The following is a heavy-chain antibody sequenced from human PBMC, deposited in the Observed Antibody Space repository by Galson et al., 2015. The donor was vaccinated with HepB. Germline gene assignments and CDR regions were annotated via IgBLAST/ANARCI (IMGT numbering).Heavy chain of an antibody. V-gene: IGHV1-46*01. CDR3: ARLYCSGGSCYFGYNWFDP. CDR1: GYTFTSYY. D-gene: IGHD2-15*01. J-gene: IGHJ5*02. Sequence: SVKVSCKASGYTFTSYYMHWVRQAPGQGLEWMGIINPSGGSTSYAQKFQGRVTMTRDTSTSTVYMELSSLRSEDTAVYYCARLYCSGGSCYFGYNWFDPWGQGTLVTVSS. CDR2: INPSGGST.